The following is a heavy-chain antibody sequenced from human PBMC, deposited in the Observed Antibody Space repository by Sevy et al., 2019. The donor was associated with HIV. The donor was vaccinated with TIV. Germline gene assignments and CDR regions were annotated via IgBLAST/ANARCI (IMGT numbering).Heavy chain of an antibody. CDR2: IYYSGST. CDR1: GGSISSSSYY. D-gene: IGHD3-22*01. CDR3: ARRGGGIYGTYYYDSSGYSYFDY. V-gene: IGHV4-39*01. Sequence: SETLSLTCTVSGGSISSSSYYWGWIRQPPGKGLEWIGSIYYSGSTYYNPSLKSRVTISVDTSKNQFSLKLSSVTAADTAGYYCARRGGGIYGTYYYDSSGYSYFDYWGQGTLVTVSS. J-gene: IGHJ4*02.